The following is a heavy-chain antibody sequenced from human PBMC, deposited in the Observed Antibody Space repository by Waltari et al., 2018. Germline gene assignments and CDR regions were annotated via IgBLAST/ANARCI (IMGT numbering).Heavy chain of an antibody. D-gene: IGHD4-4*01. J-gene: IGHJ4*02. CDR1: GFTFSTYW. Sequence: EVQLVESGGDLVQPGGSLRLSCAASGFTFSTYWMTWVRQAPGKGLEWRAKIKEDGSEKNYVDSLKGRFTISRDNAKNSLYLQMNSLRAEDTAVYYCARDPHYSNFDYWGQGTLVTVSS. CDR3: ARDPHYSNFDY. CDR2: IKEDGSEK. V-gene: IGHV3-7*01.